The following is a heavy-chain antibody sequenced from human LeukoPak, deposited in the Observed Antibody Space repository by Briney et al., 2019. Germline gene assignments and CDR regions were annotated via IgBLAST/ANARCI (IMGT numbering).Heavy chain of an antibody. CDR1: GFTFSNHG. J-gene: IGHJ4*02. CDR3: ATYRQVLLPFES. CDR2: ISPSGDIT. Sequence: GGTLRLSCAASGFTFSNHGMNWVRQAPGKGLGWVSGISPSGDITYYVDSVKGRFTISRDNSKSTLSLQMNSLRAEDTAIYYCATYRQVLLPFESWGQGTLVTVSS. V-gene: IGHV3-23*01. D-gene: IGHD2-8*02.